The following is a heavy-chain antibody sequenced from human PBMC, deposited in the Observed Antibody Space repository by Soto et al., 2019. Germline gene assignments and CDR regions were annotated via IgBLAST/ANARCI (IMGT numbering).Heavy chain of an antibody. CDR3: ARDPYCSSTSCPMAYGMDV. J-gene: IGHJ6*02. D-gene: IGHD2-2*01. V-gene: IGHV3-30-3*01. CDR1: GFTFSSYA. Sequence: GGSLRLSCAASGFTFSSYAMHWVRQAPGKGLEWVAVISYDGSNKYYADSVKGRFTISRDNSKNTLYLQMNSLRAEDTAVYYCARDPYCSSTSCPMAYGMDVWGQGTTVTVSS. CDR2: ISYDGSNK.